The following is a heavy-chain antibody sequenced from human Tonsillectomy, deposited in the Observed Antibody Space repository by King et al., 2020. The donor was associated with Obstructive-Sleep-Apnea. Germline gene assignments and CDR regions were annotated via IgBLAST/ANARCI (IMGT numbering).Heavy chain of an antibody. J-gene: IGHJ2*01. Sequence: VKLVESGGGVVQPGRSLRLSCAASGFTFSSYAMHWVRQAPGKGLEWVAVISYDGSNKYYADSVKGRFTISRDNSKNTLYLQMNSLRAEDTAVYYCARDPRSWSYWYFDLWGRGTLVTVSS. CDR1: GFTFSSYA. CDR3: ARDPRSWSYWYFDL. D-gene: IGHD3-3*01. V-gene: IGHV3-30-3*01. CDR2: ISYDGSNK.